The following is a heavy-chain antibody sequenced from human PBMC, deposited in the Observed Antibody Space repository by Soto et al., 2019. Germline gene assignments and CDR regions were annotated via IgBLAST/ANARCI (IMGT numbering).Heavy chain of an antibody. J-gene: IGHJ6*02. V-gene: IGHV5-51*01. CDR3: ARHGDYCSGGSCYYYYYGMDV. CDR1: GYSFTSYW. D-gene: IGHD2-15*01. CDR2: IYPGDSDT. Sequence: GESLKISCKGSGYSFTSYWIGWVRQMPGRGLEWMGIIYPGDSDTRYSPSFQGQVTISADKSISTAYLQWSSLKASDTATYYCARHGDYCSGGSCYYYYYGMDVWGQGTTVTVSS.